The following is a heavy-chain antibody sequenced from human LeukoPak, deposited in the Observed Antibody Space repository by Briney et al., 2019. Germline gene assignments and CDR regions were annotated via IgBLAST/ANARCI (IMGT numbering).Heavy chain of an antibody. D-gene: IGHD5-18*01. CDR2: ISGDGGGT. V-gene: IGHV3-43*02. CDR3: AKDIWDTTMIPRTFDS. Sequence: GGSLRLSCAASGFTFHDYAMHWVRQPPGKGLEWVSLISGDGGGTYYGDSVKGRFTISRDNRIKSLYLQMNSLRTEDTALYYCAKDIWDTTMIPRTFDSWGQGTLVTVSS. J-gene: IGHJ4*02. CDR1: GFTFHDYA.